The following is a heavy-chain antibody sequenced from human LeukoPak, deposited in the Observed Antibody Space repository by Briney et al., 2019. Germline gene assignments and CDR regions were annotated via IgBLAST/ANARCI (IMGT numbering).Heavy chain of an antibody. CDR3: ARDLGSGYSYGPGWYFDY. D-gene: IGHD5-18*01. CDR1: GFTFSSYS. Sequence: GGSLRLYCAASGFTFSSYSMNWVRQAPGMGLAWVSYISRSSSTIYYADSVKGRFTISRDNAKNSLYLQMNSLRAEDTAVYYCARDLGSGYSYGPGWYFDYWGQGTLVTVSS. J-gene: IGHJ4*02. V-gene: IGHV3-48*01. CDR2: ISRSSSTI.